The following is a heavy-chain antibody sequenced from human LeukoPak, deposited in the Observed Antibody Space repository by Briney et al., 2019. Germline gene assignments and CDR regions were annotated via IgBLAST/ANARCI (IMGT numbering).Heavy chain of an antibody. J-gene: IGHJ5*02. Sequence: GGSLRLSCVASGLTDRSNYMSGARQAPGRGLEWVSVVYSGGTTYYADSVKGRFTISRDNSKNTLYLQMNSLRAEDTAVYYCARVKVAVAGIGWFDPWGQGSLVTVSS. V-gene: IGHV3-53*01. D-gene: IGHD6-13*01. CDR2: VYSGGTT. CDR1: GLTDRSNY. CDR3: ARVKVAVAGIGWFDP.